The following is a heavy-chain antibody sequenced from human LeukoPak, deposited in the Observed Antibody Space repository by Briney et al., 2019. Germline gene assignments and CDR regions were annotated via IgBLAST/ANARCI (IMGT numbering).Heavy chain of an antibody. D-gene: IGHD3-10*01. V-gene: IGHV3-20*04. Sequence: GGSLRLSCAASGFTFDDYGMSWVRQAPGKGLEWVSDINWNGGSTGYADSVKGRFTISRDNAKNSLYLQMNSLRAEDTALYYCARYGSGSYLSYYYYYMDVWGKGTTVTVSS. CDR1: GFTFDDYG. J-gene: IGHJ6*03. CDR2: INWNGGST. CDR3: ARYGSGSYLSYYYYYMDV.